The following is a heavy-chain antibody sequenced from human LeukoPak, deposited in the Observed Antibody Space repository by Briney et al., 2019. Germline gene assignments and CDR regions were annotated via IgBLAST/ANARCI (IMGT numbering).Heavy chain of an antibody. CDR2: INGDGRST. V-gene: IGHV3-74*01. J-gene: IGHJ3*02. Sequence: GSLRLSCAASGFTISTYWMHWVRQAPGKGLVWVSRINGDGRSTSYADSVKGRFTISRDNAKNTLYLQMNGLRAEDTAVYYCARDAGYGPDTFHIWGQGTMVTVSS. CDR1: GFTISTYW. CDR3: ARDAGYGPDTFHI. D-gene: IGHD5-12*01.